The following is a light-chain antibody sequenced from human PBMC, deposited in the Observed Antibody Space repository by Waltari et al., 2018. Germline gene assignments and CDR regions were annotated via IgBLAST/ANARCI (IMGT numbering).Light chain of an antibody. Sequence: QVHQSPSSLSASVGDRVTLTCRASQSISNYLNWYQQRPGKAPKVLIYAASTLQSGVPSRFSGSGSGTDFTLTINSLQPEDFASYYCQQSYSTLVTFGGGTKVEIK. CDR2: AAS. CDR1: QSISNY. J-gene: IGKJ4*01. V-gene: IGKV1-39*01. CDR3: QQSYSTLVT.